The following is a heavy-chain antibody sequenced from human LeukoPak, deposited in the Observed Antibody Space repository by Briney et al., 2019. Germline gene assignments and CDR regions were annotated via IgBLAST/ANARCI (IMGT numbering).Heavy chain of an antibody. J-gene: IGHJ4*02. Sequence: ASVKVSCKASGYTFTSYTMHWMRQAPGQRLEWMGWINTGNGNTKYSQKFQGRVTITRATSASTAYMELSSLRSEDTAVYYCARVGYSGYDSRPVFNYWGQGTLVTVSS. CDR2: INTGNGNT. D-gene: IGHD5-12*01. V-gene: IGHV1-3*04. CDR3: ARVGYSGYDSRPVFNY. CDR1: GYTFTSYT.